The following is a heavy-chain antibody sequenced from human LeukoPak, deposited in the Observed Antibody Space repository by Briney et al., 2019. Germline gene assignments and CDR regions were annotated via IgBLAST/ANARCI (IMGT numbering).Heavy chain of an antibody. V-gene: IGHV4-39*07. D-gene: IGHD5-24*01. Sequence: SETLSLTCTVSGGSISSSSYYWGWIRQPPGKGLEWIVSIYYSGSTYYNPSLKSRITISVDTSKNQFSLKLSSVTAADTAVYYCALEMATSPGGDYWGQGTLVTVSS. J-gene: IGHJ4*02. CDR2: IYYSGST. CDR1: GGSISSSSYY. CDR3: ALEMATSPGGDY.